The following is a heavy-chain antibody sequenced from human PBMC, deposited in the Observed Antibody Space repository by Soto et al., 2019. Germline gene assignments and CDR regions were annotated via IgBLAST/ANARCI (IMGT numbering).Heavy chain of an antibody. CDR1: GGSISSGGYS. Sequence: PSETLSLTCAVSGGSISSGGYSWSWIRQQQGKGLEWIGYIYHSGSTYYNPSLKSRVTISVDRSKNQFSLKLSSVTAADTAVYYCAGATTARAFDIWGQGTMVTVSS. D-gene: IGHD4-17*01. J-gene: IGHJ3*02. CDR3: AGATTARAFDI. CDR2: IYHSGST. V-gene: IGHV4-30-2*01.